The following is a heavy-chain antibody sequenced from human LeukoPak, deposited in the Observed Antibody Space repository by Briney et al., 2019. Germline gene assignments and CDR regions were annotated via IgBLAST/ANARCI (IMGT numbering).Heavy chain of an antibody. CDR2: ISAYNGNT. J-gene: IGHJ4*02. D-gene: IGHD6-13*01. CDR1: GYTFTSYG. CDR3: ARARAAGTPTLFDY. V-gene: IGHV1-18*04. Sequence: VASVKASCKASGYTFTSYGISWVRQAPGQGLEWMGWISAYNGNTNYAQKLQGRVTMTTDTSTSTAYMELRSLRSDDTAVYYCARARAAGTPTLFDYWGQGTLVTVSS.